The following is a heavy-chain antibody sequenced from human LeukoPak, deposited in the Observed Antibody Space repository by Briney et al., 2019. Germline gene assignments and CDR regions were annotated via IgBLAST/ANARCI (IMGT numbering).Heavy chain of an antibody. Sequence: PGGSLRLSCAASGFTFSSYGMHWVRQAPGKGLEWVAVISYDGSNKYYADSVKGRFTISRDNSKNTLYLQMNSLRAEDTAVYYCAKLPSRSSSSARYAFDIWGQGTMVTVSS. CDR1: GFTFSSYG. V-gene: IGHV3-30*18. CDR3: AKLPSRSSSSARYAFDI. J-gene: IGHJ3*02. CDR2: ISYDGSNK. D-gene: IGHD6-6*01.